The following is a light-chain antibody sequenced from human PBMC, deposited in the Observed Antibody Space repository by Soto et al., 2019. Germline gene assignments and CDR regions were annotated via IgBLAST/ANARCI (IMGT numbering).Light chain of an antibody. CDR3: QQYNNWPLLT. CDR1: QNIIFY. CDR2: AVS. V-gene: IGKV1-39*01. J-gene: IGKJ4*01. Sequence: DIQMTQSPSSLSASVGDRVTITCRASQNIIFYLNWYQHKPGKAPKLLIYAVSNLQSGVPSRFSGSGSGTDFTLTISSLQSEDFAVYYCQQYNNWPLLTFGGGTKVDIK.